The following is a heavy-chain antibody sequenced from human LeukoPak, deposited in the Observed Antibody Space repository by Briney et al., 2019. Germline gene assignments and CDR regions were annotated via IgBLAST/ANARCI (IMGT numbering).Heavy chain of an antibody. D-gene: IGHD7-27*01. CDR3: ARGMGNEGLTS. CDR2: IDPYNGHT. Sequence: ASVKVSCKASGYILRIYAITWVRQAPGQGLEWMGWIDPYNGHTNRAQNFQGRVTMSTDTLTNTADMELTRLRSDDTAVSYCARGMGNEGLTSWGPGTLVTVSS. V-gene: IGHV1-18*01. CDR1: GYILRIYA. J-gene: IGHJ3*01.